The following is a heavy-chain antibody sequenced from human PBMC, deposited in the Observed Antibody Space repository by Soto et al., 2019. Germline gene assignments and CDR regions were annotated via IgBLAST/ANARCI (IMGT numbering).Heavy chain of an antibody. CDR3: AKGDRAFDI. J-gene: IGHJ3*02. CDR2: ISWNSGSI. CDR1: GFTFDDYA. Sequence: EVQLVESGGGLVQPGRSLRLSCAASGFTFDDYAMHWVRQAPGKGLEWVSGISWNSGSIGYADSVKGRFTISRDNAKNSLYLQMNSLRAEDTALYYCAKGDRAFDIWGQGTKVTVSS. D-gene: IGHD3-22*01. V-gene: IGHV3-9*01.